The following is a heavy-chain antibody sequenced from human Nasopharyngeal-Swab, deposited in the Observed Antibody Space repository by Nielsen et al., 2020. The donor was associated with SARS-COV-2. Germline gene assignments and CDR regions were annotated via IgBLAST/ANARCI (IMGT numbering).Heavy chain of an antibody. V-gene: IGHV2-70*01. CDR2: IDWDDDK. J-gene: IGHJ4*02. Sequence: WIRQPPGKALEWLALIDWDDDKYYSTSLKTRLTISKDTSKNQVVLTMTNMDPVDTATYYCARSSYYDILTGYYPSSLDYWGQGTLVT. CDR3: ARSSYYDILTGYYPSSLDY. D-gene: IGHD3-9*01.